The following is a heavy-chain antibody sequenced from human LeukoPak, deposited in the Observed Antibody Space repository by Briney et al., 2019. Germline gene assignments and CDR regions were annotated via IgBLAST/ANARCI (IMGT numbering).Heavy chain of an antibody. J-gene: IGHJ6*02. D-gene: IGHD2-15*01. CDR2: ISDSGST. Sequence: PSETLSLTCAVYGGSFSGYYWSWIRQPPGKGLEWIGEISDSGSTNYNPSLKSRATIVIDTSKKQISLDLYSVTVADTAVYYCARGLGFCSGGNCYPSNGVDVWGQGTTVSVSS. CDR3: ARGLGFCSGGNCYPSNGVDV. CDR1: GGSFSGYY. V-gene: IGHV4-34*01.